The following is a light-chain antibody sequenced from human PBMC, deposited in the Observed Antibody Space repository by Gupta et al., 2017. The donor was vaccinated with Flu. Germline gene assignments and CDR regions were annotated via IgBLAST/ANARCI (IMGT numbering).Light chain of an antibody. V-gene: IGLV3-25*03. Sequence: GQTARITCAGEALGRQYGYWYQQKAGRAPVWVMDKDSARPSGIPERFSGYSSGTRATLKISGVQAEDEAEDYCQAADRSGDYGVFGGGTKLTVL. CDR1: ALGRQY. CDR2: KDS. J-gene: IGLJ3*02. CDR3: QAADRSGDYGV.